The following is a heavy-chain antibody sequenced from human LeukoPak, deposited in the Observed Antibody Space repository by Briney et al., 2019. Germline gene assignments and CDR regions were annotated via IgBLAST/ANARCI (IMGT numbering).Heavy chain of an antibody. V-gene: IGHV3-15*01. CDR2: IKSNSDGGTT. J-gene: IGHJ4*02. CDR3: TTDYGVGRSYYTF. CDR1: ELSFSNAW. Sequence: PGGSLRLSCTASELSFSNAWMSWVRQAPGKGLERVGRIKSNSDGGTTDYAAPVKGRFTISRDDSKNTLFLQVNSLKTEDTAVYYCTTDYGVGRSYYTFWGQGTLVTVSS. D-gene: IGHD1-26*01.